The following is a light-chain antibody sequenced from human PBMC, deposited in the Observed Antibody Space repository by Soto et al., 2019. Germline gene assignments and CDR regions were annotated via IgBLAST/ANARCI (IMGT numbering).Light chain of an antibody. CDR2: EVT. Sequence: QSVLTQPASVSGSPGQSITISCTGTSSDVGRYNYVSWYQQHPGKAPKLMIFEVTDRPSGVSDRFSGSKSGNTASLTISGLQAEDEADYFCSSYTGTTTRYVFGTGTQLTVL. V-gene: IGLV2-14*01. CDR1: SSDVGRYNY. J-gene: IGLJ1*01. CDR3: SSYTGTTTRYV.